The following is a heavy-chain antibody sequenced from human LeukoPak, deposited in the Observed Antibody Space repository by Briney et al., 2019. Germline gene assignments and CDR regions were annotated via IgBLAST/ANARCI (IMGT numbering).Heavy chain of an antibody. CDR2: ISSSSSYI. D-gene: IGHD1-26*01. Sequence: GGSLRLSCAASGFTVSSNYMSWVRQAPGKGLEWVSSISSSSSYIYYADSVKGRFTISRDNAKNSLYLQMNSLRAEDTAVYYCARDWVGATRILDYWGQGTLVTVSS. CDR3: ARDWVGATRILDY. CDR1: GFTVSSNY. J-gene: IGHJ4*02. V-gene: IGHV3-21*01.